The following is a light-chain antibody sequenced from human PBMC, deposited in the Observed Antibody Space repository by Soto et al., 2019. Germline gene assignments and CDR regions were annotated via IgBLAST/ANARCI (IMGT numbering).Light chain of an antibody. V-gene: IGKV3-20*01. CDR3: QHYGSSPGT. Sequence: EIVLTQSPGTLSLSPGERATLSCRASQSVTSSYLAWYQQKPGQAPRLLIYGASSRATGIPDGLSGSGSGTDFTLTISRLEPEDFAVYYCQHYGSSPGTFGQGTKVEIK. J-gene: IGKJ1*01. CDR1: QSVTSSY. CDR2: GAS.